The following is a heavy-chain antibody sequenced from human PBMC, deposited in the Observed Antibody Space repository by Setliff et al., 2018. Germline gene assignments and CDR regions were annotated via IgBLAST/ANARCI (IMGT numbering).Heavy chain of an antibody. J-gene: IGHJ3*02. V-gene: IGHV4-34*12. D-gene: IGHD2-15*01. Sequence: PSETLSLTCAVYGGSFSGYSWSWIRQPPGKGLEWIGSIFYTGSSYYNPSRRSRVTMSVDTSNNHFSLKVNSVTAADTAVYYCARLGSSRGFDIWGQGIMVTVSS. CDR2: IFYTGSS. CDR3: ARLGSSRGFDI. CDR1: GGSFSGYS.